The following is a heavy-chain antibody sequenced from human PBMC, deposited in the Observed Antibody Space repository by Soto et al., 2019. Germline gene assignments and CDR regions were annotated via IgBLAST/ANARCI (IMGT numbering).Heavy chain of an antibody. V-gene: IGHV3-23*01. D-gene: IGHD4-17*01. J-gene: IGHJ4*02. Sequence: GGSLRLSCAASGFTFSSYAMSWVRQAPGKGLEWVSAISGSGGSTYYADSVKGRFTISRDNSKNTLYLQMNSLRAEDTAVYYCAKDRGSQLPTVAYFDYWGQGTLVTVSS. CDR2: ISGSGGST. CDR1: GFTFSSYA. CDR3: AKDRGSQLPTVAYFDY.